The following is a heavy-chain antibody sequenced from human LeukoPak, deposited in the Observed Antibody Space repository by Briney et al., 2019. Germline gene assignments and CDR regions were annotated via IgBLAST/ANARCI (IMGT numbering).Heavy chain of an antibody. CDR3: ARVSSLLRYFDWFRGTGDNYFDY. J-gene: IGHJ4*02. CDR1: GFTFSSYW. Sequence: GGSLRLSCAASGFTFSSYWMSWVRQAPGKGLEWVANIKQDGSEKYYVDSVKGRFTISRDNAKNSLYLQMNSLRAEDTAVYYCARVSSLLRYFDWFRGTGDNYFDYWGQGTLVTVSS. CDR2: IKQDGSEK. V-gene: IGHV3-7*01. D-gene: IGHD3-9*01.